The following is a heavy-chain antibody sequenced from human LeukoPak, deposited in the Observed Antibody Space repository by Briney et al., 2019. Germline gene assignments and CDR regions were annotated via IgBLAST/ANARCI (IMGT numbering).Heavy chain of an antibody. D-gene: IGHD4-17*01. J-gene: IGHJ4*02. Sequence: GGSLRLSCAASGFTFSSYGMHWVRHWVRQAPGKGLEWVAFIRYDGSKKYYADSVKGRFTISRDNSKNTLYLQMNSLRDEDTAVYYCARHGATVTTFGFDYWGQGTLVTVSS. CDR1: GFTFSSYG. CDR3: ARHGATVTTFGFDY. V-gene: IGHV3-30*02. CDR2: IRYDGSKK.